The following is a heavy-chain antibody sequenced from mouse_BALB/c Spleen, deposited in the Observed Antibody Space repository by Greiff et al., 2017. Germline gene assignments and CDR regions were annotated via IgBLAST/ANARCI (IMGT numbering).Heavy chain of an antibody. CDR1: GYTFTSYY. V-gene: IGHV1S81*02. CDR2: INPSNGGT. J-gene: IGHJ2*01. Sequence: VQLQESGAELVKPGASVKLSCKASGYTFTSYYMYWVKQRPGQGLEWIGEINPSNGGTNFNEKFKSKDTLTVDKSSSTAYMQLSSLTSEDSAVYYCTRLGYWGQGTTLTVSS. CDR3: TRLGY. D-gene: IGHD4-1*01.